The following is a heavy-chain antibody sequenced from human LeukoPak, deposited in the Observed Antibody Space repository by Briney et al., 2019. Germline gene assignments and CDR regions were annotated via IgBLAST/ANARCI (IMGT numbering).Heavy chain of an antibody. CDR2: IYYSGST. Sequence: PSETLSLTCTVSGGSISSYYWSWIRQPPGPGLEWIGYIYYSGSTNYNPSLKSRVTISVDTSKNQFSLKLSSVTAADTAVYYCAREGEILYYGMDVWGQGTTVTVSS. J-gene: IGHJ6*02. V-gene: IGHV4-59*01. CDR3: AREGEILYYGMDV. D-gene: IGHD1-26*01. CDR1: GGSISSYY.